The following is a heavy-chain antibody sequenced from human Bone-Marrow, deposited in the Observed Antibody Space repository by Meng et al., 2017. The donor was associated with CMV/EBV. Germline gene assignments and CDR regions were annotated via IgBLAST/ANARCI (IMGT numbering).Heavy chain of an antibody. J-gene: IGHJ6*01. CDR2: INHSGST. Sequence: SETLSLTCAVYGGSFSGYYWSWIRQPPGKGLEWIGEINHSGSTNYNPSHKSRVTIPVDTSKNQFSLKRSSVTAADTAVYYCARDRYYDCWSGYQPLYYYYGMDVWGQGTTVTVSS. CDR3: ARDRYYDCWSGYQPLYYYYGMDV. CDR1: GGSFSGYY. D-gene: IGHD3-3*01. V-gene: IGHV4-34*01.